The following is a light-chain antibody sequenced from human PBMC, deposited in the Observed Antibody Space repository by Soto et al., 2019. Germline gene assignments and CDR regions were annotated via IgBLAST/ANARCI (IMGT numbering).Light chain of an antibody. CDR2: GAS. V-gene: IGKV3-15*01. CDR3: QQCNNWPQWT. CDR1: QSVTSN. Sequence: EIVMTQSPATLSVSPGDRATLSCRASQSVTSNLAWYQQKPGQAPRLLIYGASTRATGIPARFSGSGSGTDFTLTISSLEPEDFAVYYCQQCNNWPQWTFGQGTKVDIK. J-gene: IGKJ1*01.